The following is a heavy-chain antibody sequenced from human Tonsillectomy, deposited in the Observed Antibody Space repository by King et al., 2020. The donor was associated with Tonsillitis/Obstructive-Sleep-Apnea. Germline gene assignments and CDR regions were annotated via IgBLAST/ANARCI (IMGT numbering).Heavy chain of an antibody. J-gene: IGHJ3*02. V-gene: IGHV3-30*04. CDR1: GFTFSSYA. CDR2: ISYDGSNK. D-gene: IGHD5-24*01. CDR3: ARAMATVYRDAFDI. Sequence: VRLVESGGGVVQPGRSLRLSCAASGFTFSSYAMHWVRQAPGKGLEWVAVISYDGSNKYYADSVKGRFTISRDNSKNTLYLQMNSLRAEDTAVYYCARAMATVYRDAFDIWGQGTMVTVSS.